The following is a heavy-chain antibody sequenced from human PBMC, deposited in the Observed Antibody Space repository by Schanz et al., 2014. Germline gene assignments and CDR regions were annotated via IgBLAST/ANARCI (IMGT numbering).Heavy chain of an antibody. V-gene: IGHV3-21*06. CDR2: INGSGNAT. CDR1: GFTFSSYG. Sequence: LQLVESGGGVVQPGRSLRLSCAASGFTFSSYGMHWVRQSPGKGLEWVAAINGSGNATYYADSVKGRFTISRDNANNSLFLRMNSLRAEDTAVYYCASDYNYFETEAPWGQGTLVNVSS. J-gene: IGHJ5*02. CDR3: ASDYNYFETEAP. D-gene: IGHD3-16*01.